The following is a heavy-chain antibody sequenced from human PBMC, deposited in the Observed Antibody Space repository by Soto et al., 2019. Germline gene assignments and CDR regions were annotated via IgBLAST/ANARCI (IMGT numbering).Heavy chain of an antibody. D-gene: IGHD5-12*01. CDR2: IYHSGST. J-gene: IGHJ4*02. Sequence: XTLTLLCTVSGGSLSSVCYYWGWIRQHPGKGLEWVWYIYHSGSTCYNPSLNVRFTISTDTSENQFSLRLSSVTAAATAVYYCATVLRSGYDRSVADYYFDRWGQGTLVTVSS. CDR3: ATVLRSGYDRSVADYYFDR. V-gene: IGHV4-31*03. CDR1: GGSLSSVCYY.